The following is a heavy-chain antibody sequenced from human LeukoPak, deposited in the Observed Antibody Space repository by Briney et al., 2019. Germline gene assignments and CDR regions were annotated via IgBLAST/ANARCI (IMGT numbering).Heavy chain of an antibody. CDR2: INHSGTT. Sequence: PSETLSLTCTVSGGSISSSSYYWDWIRQPPGKGLEWIGEINHSGTTKYNPSLKSRVTISVDTSKNQFSLKLGSVTAADTSVYYCARRPPNSGSYYGPSGLDYWGQGTLVTVSS. CDR3: ARRPPNSGSYYGPSGLDY. CDR1: GGSISSSSYY. J-gene: IGHJ4*02. D-gene: IGHD1-26*01. V-gene: IGHV4-39*07.